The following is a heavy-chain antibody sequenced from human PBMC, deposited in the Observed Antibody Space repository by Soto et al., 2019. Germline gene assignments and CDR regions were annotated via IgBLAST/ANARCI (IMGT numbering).Heavy chain of an antibody. D-gene: IGHD2-21*02. CDR3: ARAATYCGGDCYSSNWFDP. CDR2: INPNSGGT. V-gene: IGHV1-2*04. Sequence: ASVKVSCKASGYTFTGYYIHWVRQAPGQGLEWMGWINPNSGGTNFAQKFQGWVTMTRDTSISTAYMELSRLRSDDTAVYYCARAATYCGGDCYSSNWFDPWGQGTLVTVSS. J-gene: IGHJ5*02. CDR1: GYTFTGYY.